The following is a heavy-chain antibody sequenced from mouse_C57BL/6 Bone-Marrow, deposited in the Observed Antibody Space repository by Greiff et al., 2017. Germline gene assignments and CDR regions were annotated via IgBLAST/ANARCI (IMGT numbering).Heavy chain of an antibody. D-gene: IGHD4-1*02. CDR1: GFTFTDYY. Sequence: VQLKESGGGLVQPGGSLSFSCAASGFTFTDYYMSWVRQPPGKALEWLGFIRNKANGYTTEYSASVKGRFTISRDNSQSILYLQMNALRAEDSATYYCARYPTGTRAMDYWGQGTSVTVSS. CDR2: IRNKANGYTT. CDR3: ARYPTGTRAMDY. V-gene: IGHV7-3*01. J-gene: IGHJ4*01.